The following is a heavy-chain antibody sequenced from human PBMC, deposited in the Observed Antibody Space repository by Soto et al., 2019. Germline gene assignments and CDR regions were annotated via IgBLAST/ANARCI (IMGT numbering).Heavy chain of an antibody. Sequence: ASVKVSCKASGYTFTSYAMHWVRQAPGQRLEWVGWINAGNGNTKYSQKFQGRVTMTRNTSISTAYMELSSLRSEDTAVYYCASPARNYDFWSGYSFDIWGQGTMVTVSS. V-gene: IGHV1-3*01. J-gene: IGHJ3*02. CDR2: INAGNGNT. D-gene: IGHD3-3*01. CDR3: ASPARNYDFWSGYSFDI. CDR1: GYTFTSYA.